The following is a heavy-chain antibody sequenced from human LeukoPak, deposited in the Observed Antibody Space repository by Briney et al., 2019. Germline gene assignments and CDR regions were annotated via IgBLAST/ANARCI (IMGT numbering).Heavy chain of an antibody. V-gene: IGHV3-74*01. D-gene: IGHD4-11*01. CDR1: GFTFSSYW. CDR3: AKDRGLTTVTLDY. J-gene: IGHJ4*02. CDR2: INSDGSST. Sequence: PGGSLRLSCAASGFTFSSYWMHWVRQAPGKGLVWVSRINSDGSSTSYADSVKGRFTISRDNAKNTLYLQMNSLRAEDTALYYCAKDRGLTTVTLDYWGQGTLVTVSS.